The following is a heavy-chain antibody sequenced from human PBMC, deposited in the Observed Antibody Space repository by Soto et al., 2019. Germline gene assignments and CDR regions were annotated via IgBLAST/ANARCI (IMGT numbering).Heavy chain of an antibody. Sequence: HITLKESGPPLVKPTQTLTLTCTFSGFSLSTSGVGVGWIRQPPGKALEWLALIYWDDDKRYSPSLMSRLTITKDNSKIPVVLTMTNVAPVDTATYSCAHPFSGNFYYFAYWSQGTLVPVSS. D-gene: IGHD1-26*01. V-gene: IGHV2-5*02. J-gene: IGHJ4*02. CDR1: GFSLSTSGVG. CDR3: AHPFSGNFYYFAY. CDR2: IYWDDDK.